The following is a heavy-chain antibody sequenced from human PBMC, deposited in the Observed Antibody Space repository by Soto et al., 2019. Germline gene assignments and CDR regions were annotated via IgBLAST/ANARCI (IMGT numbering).Heavy chain of an antibody. Sequence: GGSLRLSCAASGFTFSSYAMHWVRQAPGKGLEYVSAISSNGGNTYYANSVKGRFTISRDNSKNTLYLQMGSLRAEDMAVYYCARVADYGDYYFDYWGQGTLVTVSS. CDR3: ARVADYGDYYFDY. CDR1: GFTFSSYA. J-gene: IGHJ4*02. V-gene: IGHV3-64*01. D-gene: IGHD4-17*01. CDR2: ISSNGGNT.